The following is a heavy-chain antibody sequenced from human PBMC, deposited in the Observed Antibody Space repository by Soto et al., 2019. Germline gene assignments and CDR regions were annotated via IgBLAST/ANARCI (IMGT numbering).Heavy chain of an antibody. J-gene: IGHJ6*02. CDR1: GFTFSSYA. D-gene: IGHD6-13*01. V-gene: IGHV3-23*01. CDR3: RHSSSWPAYYYYYGMDV. Sequence: GGSLRLSCAASGFTFSSYAMSWVRQAPGKGLEWVSAISGSGGSTYYADSVKGRFTISRDNSKNTLYLQMNSLRAEDTAVYYCRHSSSWPAYYYYYGMDVWGQGTTVTVSS. CDR2: ISGSGGST.